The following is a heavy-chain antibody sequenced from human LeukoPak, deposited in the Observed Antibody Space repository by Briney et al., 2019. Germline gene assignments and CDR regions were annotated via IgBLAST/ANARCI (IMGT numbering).Heavy chain of an antibody. J-gene: IGHJ4*02. CDR2: INHSGST. CDR1: GGSFSGYY. D-gene: IGHD3-16*01. V-gene: IGHV4-34*01. CDR3: ARHHYDGNYFDY. Sequence: SETLSLTCAVYGGSFSGYYWSWIRQPPGKGLEWIGEINHSGSTNYNPSLKSRVTISVDTSKNQFSLKLSSVTAADTAVYYCARHHYDGNYFDYWGQGTLVTVSS.